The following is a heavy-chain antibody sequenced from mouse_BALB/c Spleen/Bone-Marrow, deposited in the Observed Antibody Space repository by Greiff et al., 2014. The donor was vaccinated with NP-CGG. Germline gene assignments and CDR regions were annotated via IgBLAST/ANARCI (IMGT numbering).Heavy chain of an antibody. J-gene: IGHJ4*01. V-gene: IGHV14-3*02. D-gene: IGHD4-1*01. CDR1: GFNIKDTY. CDR3: ARWEYYAMDY. Sequence: EVHLVESGAELVKPGASVKLSCTASGFNIKDTYMHWVKQRPEQGLEWIGRIDPANGNTKYDPKFQGKATITADTSSNTAYLRLSSLTSEDTAVYYCARWEYYAMDYWGQGTSVTVSS. CDR2: IDPANGNT.